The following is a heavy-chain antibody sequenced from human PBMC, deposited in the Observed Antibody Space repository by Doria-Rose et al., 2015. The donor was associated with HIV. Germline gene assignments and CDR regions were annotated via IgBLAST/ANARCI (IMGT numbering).Heavy chain of an antibody. Sequence: QVQLVQSGPVLVKPTETLTLTCTVSGVSLSSPGMGVSWIRQPPGKALEWLANIFSDDERSYKTSLKSRLTISRGTSTSQVVLTMTDMDPVDTATYYCARIKSSRWYHKYYFDFWGQGTRVIVSA. CDR3: ARIKSSRWYHKYYFDF. V-gene: IGHV2-26*01. J-gene: IGHJ4*02. CDR1: GVSLSSPGMG. CDR2: IFSDDER. D-gene: IGHD6-13*01.